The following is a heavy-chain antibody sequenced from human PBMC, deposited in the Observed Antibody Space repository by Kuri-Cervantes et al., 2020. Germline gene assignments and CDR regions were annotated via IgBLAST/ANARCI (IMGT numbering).Heavy chain of an antibody. CDR1: GGTFSSYA. V-gene: IGHV1-69*05. Sequence: SVKVSCKASGGTFSSYAISWVRQAPGQGLEWMGGIIPIFGTANYAQKFQGRVTITTDESTSTAYMELSSLRPEDTGVYYCAKAPGDSQAALLDYWGQGTLVTVSS. D-gene: IGHD2-15*01. CDR3: AKAPGDSQAALLDY. CDR2: IIPIFGTA. J-gene: IGHJ4*02.